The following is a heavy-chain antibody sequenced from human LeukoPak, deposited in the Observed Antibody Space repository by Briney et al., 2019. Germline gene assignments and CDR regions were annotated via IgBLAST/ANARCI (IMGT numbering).Heavy chain of an antibody. CDR1: RFIFSSYG. CDR2: IRYDGSSK. J-gene: IGHJ6*02. Sequence: GGSLRLSCAASRFIFSSYGMHWVRQSPGKGLEWVAFIRYDGSSKYYADSVKGRFTISRDNSKNTLYLQMNSLRGEDTAVYYCARGSVTTGPFGMDVWGQGTTVTVSS. D-gene: IGHD5-18*01. V-gene: IGHV3-30*02. CDR3: ARGSVTTGPFGMDV.